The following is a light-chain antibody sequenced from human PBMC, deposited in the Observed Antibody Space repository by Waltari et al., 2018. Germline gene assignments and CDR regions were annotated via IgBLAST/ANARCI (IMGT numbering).Light chain of an antibody. CDR1: QRIDRW. V-gene: IGKV1-5*03. Sequence: DIQMTQSPSTLSASVGDRVTMTCRASQRIDRWLAWYQQKPGKAPRVIIYESSSLESGVPSRFSGSGFGTEFTLTINNLQPDDFATYYCHQYHSDLLSFGGGTRVEIK. J-gene: IGKJ4*01. CDR3: HQYHSDLLS. CDR2: ESS.